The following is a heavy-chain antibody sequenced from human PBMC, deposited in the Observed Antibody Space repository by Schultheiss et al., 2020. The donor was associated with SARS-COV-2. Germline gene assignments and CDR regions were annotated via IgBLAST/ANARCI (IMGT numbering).Heavy chain of an antibody. J-gene: IGHJ4*02. CDR1: GYTFTSYG. V-gene: IGHV1-2*02. D-gene: IGHD6-13*01. CDR3: ARAAGTSQFDY. CDR2: INPNSGGT. Sequence: ASVKVSCKASGYTFTSYGISWVRQAPGQGLEWMGWINPNSGGTNSQQKFQGRVTMTRDTSISTAYMELSRLTSDDTAVYYCARAAGTSQFDYWGQGTLVTVSS.